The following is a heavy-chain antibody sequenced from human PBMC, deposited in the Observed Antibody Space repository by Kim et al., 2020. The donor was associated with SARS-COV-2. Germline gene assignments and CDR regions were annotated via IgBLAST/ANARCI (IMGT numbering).Heavy chain of an antibody. D-gene: IGHD2-2*01. Sequence: GGSLRLSCVGSGFTFKSYAMSWVRQAPGKGLEWVSGIDSRGSSKYYADSVKGRFTISRENSQATMYLEMSRLSVEDTATYYCGKGSTVVVPRANYYYYTDTDVWGQGTTVHVSS. CDR3: GKGSTVVVPRANYYYYTDTDV. J-gene: IGHJ6*02. CDR1: GFTFKSYA. CDR2: IDSRGSSK. V-gene: IGHV3-23*03.